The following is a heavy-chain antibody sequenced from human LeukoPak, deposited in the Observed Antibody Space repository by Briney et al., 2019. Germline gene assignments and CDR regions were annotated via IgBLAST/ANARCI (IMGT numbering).Heavy chain of an antibody. Sequence: PSGTLSLTCDVSGGSISSSSYYWGWIRQPPGKGLEWIGSIYYSGSTYYNPSLKSRVTISVDTSKNQFSLKLSSVTAADTAVYYCAGAWDTAIAADYWGQGTLVTVSS. J-gene: IGHJ4*02. V-gene: IGHV4-39*07. D-gene: IGHD5-18*01. CDR1: GGSISSSSYY. CDR3: AGAWDTAIAADY. CDR2: IYYSGST.